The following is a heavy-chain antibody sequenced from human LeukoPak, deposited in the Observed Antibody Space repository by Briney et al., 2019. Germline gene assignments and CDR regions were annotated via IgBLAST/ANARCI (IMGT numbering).Heavy chain of an antibody. D-gene: IGHD3-3*01. Sequence: SVKVSCKASGFTFTSSAVQWVRQARGQRLGWIGWIVVGSGNTNYAQKFQERVTITRDMSTSTAYMELSSLRSEDTAVYYCAARFGVNELPDYWGQGTLVTVSS. CDR3: AARFGVNELPDY. V-gene: IGHV1-58*01. J-gene: IGHJ4*02. CDR1: GFTFTSSA. CDR2: IVVGSGNT.